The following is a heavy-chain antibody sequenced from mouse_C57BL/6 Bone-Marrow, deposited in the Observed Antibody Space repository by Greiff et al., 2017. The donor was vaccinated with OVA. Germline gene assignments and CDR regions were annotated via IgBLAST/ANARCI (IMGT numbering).Heavy chain of an antibody. CDR3: ARDEILYDYDGLAY. CDR1: GYTFTDYY. Sequence: EVQLQQSGPVLVKPGASVTMSCKASGYTFTDYYMNWVKQSHGKSLEWIGVINPYNGGTSYNQKFKGKATLTVDKSSSTAYMELNSLTSEDSAVYYCARDEILYDYDGLAYWGQGTLVTVSA. V-gene: IGHV1-19*01. J-gene: IGHJ3*01. CDR2: INPYNGGT. D-gene: IGHD2-4*01.